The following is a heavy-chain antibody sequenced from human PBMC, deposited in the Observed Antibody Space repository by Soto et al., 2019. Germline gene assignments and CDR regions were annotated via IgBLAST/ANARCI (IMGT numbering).Heavy chain of an antibody. V-gene: IGHV1-3*01. D-gene: IGHD2-2*02. CDR1: GYTFTSYS. Sequence: ASVKVSCKSSGYTFTSYSMHWGRQAPGQRLEWMGWINAGNGNTKYSQKFQGRVTITRDTSASTAYMELSSLRSEDTAVYYCARGGYCSSTSCYTPFDYWGQGTLVTVSS. CDR3: ARGGYCSSTSCYTPFDY. CDR2: INAGNGNT. J-gene: IGHJ4*02.